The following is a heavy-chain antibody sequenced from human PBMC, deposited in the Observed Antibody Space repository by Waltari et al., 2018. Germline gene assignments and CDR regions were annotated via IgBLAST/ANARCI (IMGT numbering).Heavy chain of an antibody. J-gene: IGHJ4*02. CDR1: GVSVSRYY. CDR3: ARGWSGNSYFPY. Sequence: QVQLQESGPGLVRPSETLSLTCAVSGVSVSRYYWNWIRRSPERGLEWIGYVYASVNTNYTPSLKGRVIISADTSNNQLSLRLHSVTAADTAIYYCARGWSGNSYFPYWGQGALVTVSS. V-gene: IGHV4-59*02. D-gene: IGHD3-3*01. CDR2: VYASVNT.